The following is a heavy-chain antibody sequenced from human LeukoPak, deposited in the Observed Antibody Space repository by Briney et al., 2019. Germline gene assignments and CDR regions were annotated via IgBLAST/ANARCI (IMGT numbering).Heavy chain of an antibody. CDR3: ARDGKAYCSGGTCYQQTFDY. Sequence: ASVKVSCKASGYTFTSDGISWVRQAPGQGLEWMGWISAYNGNTNYAQKLQGRVTMTTDTSTSTAYMELRSLRSDDTAVYYCARDGKAYCSGGTCYQQTFDYWGQGTLVTVSS. V-gene: IGHV1-18*01. CDR2: ISAYNGNT. CDR1: GYTFTSDG. D-gene: IGHD2-15*01. J-gene: IGHJ4*02.